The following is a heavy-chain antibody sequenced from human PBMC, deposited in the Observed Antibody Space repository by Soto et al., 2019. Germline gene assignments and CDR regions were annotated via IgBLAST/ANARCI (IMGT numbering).Heavy chain of an antibody. D-gene: IGHD6-19*01. CDR1: GFTFSDYG. Sequence: QIQLVQSGAEVKKPGASVKVSCKASGFTFSDYGFSWVRQAPGRGLEWMGWISAFNGETNYTQKSERRVAMTTDAATTTAYMELRSLTVDDTAVYYCVRDQQWLLPVPLNFDYWGQGTVVAVSS. CDR3: VRDQQWLLPVPLNFDY. CDR2: ISAFNGET. V-gene: IGHV1-18*01. J-gene: IGHJ4*02.